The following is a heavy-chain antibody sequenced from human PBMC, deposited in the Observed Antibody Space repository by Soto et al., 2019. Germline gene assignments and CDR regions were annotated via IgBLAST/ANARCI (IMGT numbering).Heavy chain of an antibody. CDR2: IYPGDSDT. CDR3: ARPRYPGRGYYGMDV. Sequence: PGESLKISCKGSGYSFTSYWIGWVRQMPGKGLECMGIIYPGDSDTRYSPSLQGQVTISADKSISTAYLQWSSLKASDTAMYYCARPRYPGRGYYGMDVWRQGTTVTVSS. V-gene: IGHV5-51*01. D-gene: IGHD2-15*01. J-gene: IGHJ6*02. CDR1: GYSFTSYW.